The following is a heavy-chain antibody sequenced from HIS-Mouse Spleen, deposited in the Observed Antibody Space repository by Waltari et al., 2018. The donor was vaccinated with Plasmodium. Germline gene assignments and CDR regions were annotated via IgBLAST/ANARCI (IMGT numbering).Heavy chain of an antibody. D-gene: IGHD6-19*01. Sequence: QVQLVQSGAEVKKPGASVKVSCKASGYTFTNYGISWVRQAPGQGLEWMGWIIPYNGNTYIARKRQGRVTMTTDTSTSTAYMELRSLRSDDTAVYYCARGSAGDAFDIWGQGTMVTVSS. V-gene: IGHV1-18*01. CDR1: GYTFTNYG. CDR3: ARGSAGDAFDI. CDR2: IIPYNGNT. J-gene: IGHJ3*02.